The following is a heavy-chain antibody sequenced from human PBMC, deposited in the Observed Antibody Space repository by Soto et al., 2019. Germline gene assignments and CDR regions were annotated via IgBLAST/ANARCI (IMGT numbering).Heavy chain of an antibody. Sequence: EVQLVESGGGLVQPGGSLRLSCAASGFTFSSYWMHWVRQAPGKGLVWVSRINSDGSSTSYADSVKGRFTISRDNAKNTLYLQMNSLRAEDTAVYYCARDLLLWFGELSLGNYYYGMDVWGQGTTVTVSS. CDR3: ARDLLLWFGELSLGNYYYGMDV. J-gene: IGHJ6*02. CDR1: GFTFSSYW. D-gene: IGHD3-10*01. CDR2: INSDGSST. V-gene: IGHV3-74*01.